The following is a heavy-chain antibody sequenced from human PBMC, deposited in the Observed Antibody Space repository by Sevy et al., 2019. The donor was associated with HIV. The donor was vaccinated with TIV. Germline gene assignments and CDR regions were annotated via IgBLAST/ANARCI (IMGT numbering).Heavy chain of an antibody. D-gene: IGHD3-10*01. J-gene: IGHJ6*02. Sequence: SETLSLTCTVSGGSVSSGSYYWSWIRQPPGKGLEWIGYIYYSGSTNYNPSLKSRVTISEDTSKNQFSLKLSSVTAADTAVYYCARDLLMVRGLRNYYYYGMDVWGQGTTVTVSS. CDR3: ARDLLMVRGLRNYYYYGMDV. CDR1: GGSVSSGSYY. CDR2: IYYSGST. V-gene: IGHV4-61*01.